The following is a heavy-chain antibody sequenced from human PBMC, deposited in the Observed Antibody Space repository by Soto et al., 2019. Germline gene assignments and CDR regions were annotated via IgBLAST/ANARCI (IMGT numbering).Heavy chain of an antibody. Sequence: NPAIRCGVSEDSSDSYYWNWIRQPPGKGLEWIGYIYYSGSTNYNPSLKSRVTISVDTSKNHFSLKLSSVTAADTAVYYCARDRSFFSCCGCDP. CDR2: IYYSGST. CDR3: ARDRSFFSCCGCDP. J-gene: IGHJ5*02. V-gene: IGHV4-59*01. CDR1: EDSSDSYY. D-gene: IGHD6-25*01.